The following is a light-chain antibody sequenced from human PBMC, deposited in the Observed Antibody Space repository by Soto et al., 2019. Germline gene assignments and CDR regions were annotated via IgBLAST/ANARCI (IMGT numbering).Light chain of an antibody. CDR1: QSVSSSY. Sequence: EIVFTQSPGTLSLSPGEGATLSCRASQSVSSSYLAWYQQKPGQAPRLLIYGASSRATGVPDRFSGSGSGTDFTLTITRLEPDDFAVYYCQQYSTSPRTFGQGTKVDIK. CDR2: GAS. CDR3: QQYSTSPRT. J-gene: IGKJ1*01. V-gene: IGKV3-20*01.